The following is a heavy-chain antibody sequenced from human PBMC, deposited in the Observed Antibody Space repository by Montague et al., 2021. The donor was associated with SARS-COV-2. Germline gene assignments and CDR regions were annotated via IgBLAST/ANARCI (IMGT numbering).Heavy chain of an antibody. CDR1: GDSISSGRYY. V-gene: IGHV4-61*10. Sequence: SETLSLTCTVSGDSISSGRYYWSWIRQPAGKGLEWIGRMYSSGSTNYNPSLKSRVTISVDTSKNRFSLKLSSVTAADTAVYYCARDSSVVMTISSVTYYGMDVWGQGTTVTVSS. CDR3: ARDSSVVMTISSVTYYGMDV. J-gene: IGHJ6*02. CDR2: MYSSGST. D-gene: IGHD3-22*01.